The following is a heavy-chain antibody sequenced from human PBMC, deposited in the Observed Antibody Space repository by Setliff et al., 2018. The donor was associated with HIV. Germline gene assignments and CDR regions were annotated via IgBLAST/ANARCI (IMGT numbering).Heavy chain of an antibody. J-gene: IGHJ4*02. CDR2: IGFDGSND. D-gene: IGHD1-26*01. V-gene: IGHV3-30*02. CDR1: GFTFTTFG. CDR3: ARVGVPFSSDRFFDN. Sequence: GGSLRLSCAASGFTFTTFGMHWVRQAPGKGLEWVAFIGFDGSNDYYADSVRGRFTISRDNSKNTVSLQLNSLRTDDTAVYYCARVGVPFSSDRFFDNWGQGALVTVSS.